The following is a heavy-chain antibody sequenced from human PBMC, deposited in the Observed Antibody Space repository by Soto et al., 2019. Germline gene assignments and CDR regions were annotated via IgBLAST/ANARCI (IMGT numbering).Heavy chain of an antibody. Sequence: GGSLRLSCTASGLPHSSFAMMWVRQAPGKGLECVSGIYGSGGGIQCADSVKGRFTISRDNSKNTVYLQMTDLRADDTAVYYCAKDAVYNDGLWLMDHWGQGTQVTVSS. D-gene: IGHD2-21*01. CDR3: AKDAVYNDGLWLMDH. CDR1: GLPHSSFA. CDR2: IYGSGGGI. V-gene: IGHV3-23*01. J-gene: IGHJ4*02.